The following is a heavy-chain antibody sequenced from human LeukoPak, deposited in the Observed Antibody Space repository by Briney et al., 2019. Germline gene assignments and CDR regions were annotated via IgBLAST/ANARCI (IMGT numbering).Heavy chain of an antibody. J-gene: IGHJ4*02. CDR1: GFIFDDYA. V-gene: IGHV3-9*01. Sequence: GGSLRLSCAASGFIFDDYAMHWVRQAPGKGLGWVSGISWNSGSIGYADSVKGRFTISRDNAKNSLYLQMNSLRAEDTALYYCAKGYGSGSYSWLDYWGQGTLVTVSS. CDR2: ISWNSGSI. D-gene: IGHD3-10*01. CDR3: AKGYGSGSYSWLDY.